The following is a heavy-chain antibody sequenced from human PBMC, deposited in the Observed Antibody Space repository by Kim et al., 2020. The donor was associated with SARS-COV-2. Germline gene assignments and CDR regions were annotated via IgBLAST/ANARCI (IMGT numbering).Heavy chain of an antibody. D-gene: IGHD3-3*01. CDR1: GFTFSSYA. CDR3: AKVEYDFWSGYSFDY. Sequence: GGSLRLSCAASGFTFSSYAMSWVRQAPGKGLEWVSAISGSGGSTYYADSVKGRLTISRDNSKNTLYLQMNSLRAEDTAVYYCAKVEYDFWSGYSFDYWGQGTLVTVSS. J-gene: IGHJ4*02. V-gene: IGHV3-23*01. CDR2: ISGSGGST.